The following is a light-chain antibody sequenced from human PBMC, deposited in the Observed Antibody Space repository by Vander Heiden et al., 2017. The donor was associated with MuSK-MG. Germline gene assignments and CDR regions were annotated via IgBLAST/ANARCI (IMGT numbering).Light chain of an antibody. V-gene: IGKV1-39*01. J-gene: IGKJ2*01. CDR3: QQSYSIPYT. CDR1: ESISGY. Sequence: DIPMTPSPPSLSESIGDSVTITCRASESISGYLNWYQKKPGRAPKLLIYAASSLQSGVPSRFSGSGSGTDFTLTISSLQPEDFATYYCQQSYSIPYTFGQGTKVEIK. CDR2: AAS.